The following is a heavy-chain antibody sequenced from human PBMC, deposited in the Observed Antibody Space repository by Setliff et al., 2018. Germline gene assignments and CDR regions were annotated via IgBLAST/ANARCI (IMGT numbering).Heavy chain of an antibody. CDR2: TRGRTDNYAT. CDR3: TFARDGYDVFDI. D-gene: IGHD5-18*01. Sequence: GESLKISCAASGFSFSGSAVYWVRQASVKGLEWIGRTRGRTDNYATAYAASVRGRFTISRDDSKNTAYLQMNSLKTEDTAVYYCTFARDGYDVFDIWGQGTMVTVSS. J-gene: IGHJ3*02. V-gene: IGHV3-73*01. CDR1: GFSFSGSA.